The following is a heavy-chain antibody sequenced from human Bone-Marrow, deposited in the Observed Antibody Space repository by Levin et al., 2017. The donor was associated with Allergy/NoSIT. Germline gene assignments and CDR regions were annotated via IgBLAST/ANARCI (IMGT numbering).Heavy chain of an antibody. CDR2: ISEGGDKK. V-gene: IGHV3-23*01. Sequence: GGSLRLSCAASGFTFSNYGMTWVRQAPGKGLEWVAAISEGGDKKFYADLVEGRFIISRDNSKNTLYLQMSNLGGDDTAIYYCASEYGGGSVDWLDPWGQGTLLTVSS. J-gene: IGHJ5*02. CDR3: ASEYGGGSVDWLDP. CDR1: GFTFSNYG. D-gene: IGHD1-26*01.